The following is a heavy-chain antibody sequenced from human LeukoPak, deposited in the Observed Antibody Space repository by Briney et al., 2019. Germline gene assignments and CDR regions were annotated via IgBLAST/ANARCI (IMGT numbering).Heavy chain of an antibody. CDR2: ISYDGSNK. V-gene: IGHV3-30*18. Sequence: GRTLSLSCAASGFTFSSYGMHWVREAPGKGLEGVAVISYDGSNKYYADSVKGRFTISRDNSKNTLYLQMNSLRAEDTAVYYCAKGITMIVVAVIDYWGQGTLVTVSS. CDR3: AKGITMIVVAVIDY. D-gene: IGHD3-22*01. J-gene: IGHJ4*02. CDR1: GFTFSSYG.